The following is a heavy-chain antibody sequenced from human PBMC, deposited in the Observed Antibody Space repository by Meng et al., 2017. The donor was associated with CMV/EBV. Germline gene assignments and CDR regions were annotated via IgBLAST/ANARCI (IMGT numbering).Heavy chain of an antibody. CDR2: ISSSSSTI. D-gene: IGHD2-2*01. Sequence: GGSLRLSCAASGFTFSSYSMNWVRQAPGKGLEWVSYISSSSSTIYYADSMKGRFTISRDNAKNSLYLQMNSLRAEDTAVYYCARLDPGPLFCSSTSCYGGFGMDVWGQGTTVTVSS. J-gene: IGHJ6*02. CDR3: ARLDPGPLFCSSTSCYGGFGMDV. V-gene: IGHV3-48*04. CDR1: GFTFSSYS.